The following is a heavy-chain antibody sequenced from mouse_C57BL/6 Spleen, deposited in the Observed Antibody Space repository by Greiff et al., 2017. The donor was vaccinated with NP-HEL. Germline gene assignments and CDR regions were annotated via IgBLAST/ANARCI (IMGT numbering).Heavy chain of an antibody. J-gene: IGHJ1*03. CDR3: ASLITTVVARYFDV. D-gene: IGHD1-1*01. Sequence: VQLQQSGPELVKPGASVKISCKASGYTFTDYYMNWVKQSHGKSLEWIGDINPNNGGTSYNQKFKGKATLTVDKSSSTAYMELRSLTSEDSAVYYCASLITTVVARYFDVWGTGTTVTVSS. V-gene: IGHV1-26*01. CDR2: INPNNGGT. CDR1: GYTFTDYY.